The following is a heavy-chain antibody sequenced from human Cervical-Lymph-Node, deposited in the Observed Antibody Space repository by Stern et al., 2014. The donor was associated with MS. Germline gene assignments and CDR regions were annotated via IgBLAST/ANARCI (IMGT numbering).Heavy chain of an antibody. Sequence: QVPLRESGPTLVKPTQTLTLTCTFSGFSLSTSGVGVGWIRQPPGKALEWLALIYRDDDKRYSPSLKSRLTITKDTSKNQVVLTVTNMDPVDTATYYCARRTSVQTTPLFDYWGQGTLVTVSS. CDR1: GFSLSTSGVG. D-gene: IGHD4/OR15-4a*01. V-gene: IGHV2-5*02. J-gene: IGHJ4*02. CDR2: IYRDDDK. CDR3: ARRTSVQTTPLFDY.